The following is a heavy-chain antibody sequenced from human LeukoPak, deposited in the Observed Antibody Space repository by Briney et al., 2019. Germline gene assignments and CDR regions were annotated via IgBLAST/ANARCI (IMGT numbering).Heavy chain of an antibody. CDR1: GYTFTSYY. Sequence: GASVKVSCKASGYTFTSYYMHWVRQAPGQGLEWMGIINPSGGSTSYAQKFQGRVTMTRDMSTSTVYMELSRLRSDDTAVYYCAREQAEYSYGRDYWGQGTLVTVSS. CDR3: AREQAEYSYGRDY. D-gene: IGHD5-18*01. CDR2: INPSGGST. J-gene: IGHJ4*02. V-gene: IGHV1-46*01.